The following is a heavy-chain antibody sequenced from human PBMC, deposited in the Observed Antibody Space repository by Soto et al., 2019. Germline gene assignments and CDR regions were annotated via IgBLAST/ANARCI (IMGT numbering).Heavy chain of an antibody. D-gene: IGHD6-25*01. CDR2: INADGGRT. Sequence: GASVKVSCKTSGYAFTMFYMSWVRQAPGQGLEWMGTINADGGRTTYAQNFQGRLTMTRDTSTGTIYMDVSSLKSDDTAVYYCARDMAAADKWEGRFWLDPWG. CDR1: GYAFTMFY. J-gene: IGHJ5*02. CDR3: ARDMAAADKWEGRFWLDP. V-gene: IGHV1-46*01.